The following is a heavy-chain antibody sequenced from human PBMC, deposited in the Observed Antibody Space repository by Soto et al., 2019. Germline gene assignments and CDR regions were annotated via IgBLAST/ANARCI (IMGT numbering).Heavy chain of an antibody. J-gene: IGHJ4*02. CDR3: ARESEDLTSNFDD. CDR1: GFTFTRYS. Sequence: GSLRLSWAASGFTFTRYSLNWVRQAPGKGLEWVSSISSTTNYIYYGDSMKGRFTISRDNAKNSLYLEMNSLRAEDTAVYYCARESEDLTSNFDDWGQGTLVTVSS. CDR2: ISSTTNYI. V-gene: IGHV3-21*06.